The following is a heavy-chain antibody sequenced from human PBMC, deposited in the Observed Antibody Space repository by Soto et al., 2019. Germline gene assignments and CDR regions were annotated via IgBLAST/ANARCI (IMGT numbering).Heavy chain of an antibody. J-gene: IGHJ4*02. CDR1: GGTFSSYA. D-gene: IGHD3-22*01. V-gene: IGHV1-69*13. Sequence: ASVKVSCKASGGTFSSYAISWVRQAPGQGLEWMGGIIPIFGTANYAQKFQGRVTITADESTSTAYMELSSLRSEDTAVYYCARSVGYYYDSSGYYKLDYWGQGTLVTV. CDR2: IIPIFGTA. CDR3: ARSVGYYYDSSGYYKLDY.